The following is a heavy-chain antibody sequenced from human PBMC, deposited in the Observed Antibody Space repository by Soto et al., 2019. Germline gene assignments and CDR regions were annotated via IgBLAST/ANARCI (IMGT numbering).Heavy chain of an antibody. CDR2: IIPIFGTA. J-gene: IGHJ4*02. V-gene: IGHV1-69*01. CDR1: GGTFSSYA. D-gene: IGHD1-26*01. Sequence: QVQLVQSGAEVKKPGSSVKVSCKASGGTFSSYAISWVRQAPGQGLEWMGGIIPIFGTANYAQQFHGRVTITADESTSTDYLELSSLRSEDTAVYYCASLSPTGSYSAYWGQGTLVTVSS. CDR3: ASLSPTGSYSAY.